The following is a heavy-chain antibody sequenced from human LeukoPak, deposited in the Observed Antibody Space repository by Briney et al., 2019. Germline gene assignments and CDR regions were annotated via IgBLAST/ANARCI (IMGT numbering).Heavy chain of an antibody. J-gene: IGHJ4*02. CDR1: GYTFTDYY. V-gene: IGHV1-2*02. CDR2: VNPNSGGT. D-gene: IGHD1-26*01. Sequence: ASVKVSCKTSGYTFTDYYLLWVRQAPGQGLEWLGWVNPNSGGTYYAQNFQCRFTMTGDTSISTAYIELNSLRSDDTAVYYCARGRRILVADTNAGDFFDFWGQGTLVTVSS. CDR3: ARGRRILVADTNAGDFFDF.